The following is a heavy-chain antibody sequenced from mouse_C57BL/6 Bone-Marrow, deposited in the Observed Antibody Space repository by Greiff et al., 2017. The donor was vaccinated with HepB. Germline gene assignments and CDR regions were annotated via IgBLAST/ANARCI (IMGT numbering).Heavy chain of an antibody. D-gene: IGHD2-4*01. CDR2: IDPSDSYT. CDR1: GYTFTSYW. V-gene: IGHV1-50*01. Sequence: QVQLQQSGAELVKPGASVKLSCKASGYTFTSYWMQWVKQRPGQGLEWIGEIDPSDSYTNYNQKFKGKATLTVDTSSSTAYMQLSSLTSEDSAVYYCAREPVYYDYDAGFDYWGQGTTLTVSS. J-gene: IGHJ2*01. CDR3: AREPVYYDYDAGFDY.